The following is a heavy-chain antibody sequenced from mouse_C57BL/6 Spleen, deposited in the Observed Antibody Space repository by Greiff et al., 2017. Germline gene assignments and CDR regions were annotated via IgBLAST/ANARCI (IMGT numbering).Heavy chain of an antibody. Sequence: QVHVKQSGAELARPGASVKLSCKASGYTFTSYGISWVKQRTGQGLEWIGEIYPRSGNTYYNEKFKGKATLTADKSSSTAYMELRSLTSEDSAVYFCARYYGQAYFDYWGQGTTLTVSS. J-gene: IGHJ2*01. CDR1: GYTFTSYG. CDR3: ARYYGQAYFDY. CDR2: IYPRSGNT. D-gene: IGHD1-1*01. V-gene: IGHV1-81*01.